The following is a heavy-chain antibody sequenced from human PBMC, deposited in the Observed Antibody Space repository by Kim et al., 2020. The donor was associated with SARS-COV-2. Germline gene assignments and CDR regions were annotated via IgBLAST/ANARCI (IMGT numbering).Heavy chain of an antibody. V-gene: IGHV6-1*01. CDR2: TYYRSKWYN. D-gene: IGHD6-19*01. CDR3: ARDGGIGAVAGPKAFYYYYGMDV. J-gene: IGHJ6*02. CDR1: GDSVSSNSAA. Sequence: SQTLSLTCAISGDSVSSNSAAWNWIRQSPSRGLEWLGRTYYRSKWYNDYAVSVKSRITINPDTSKNQFSLQLNSVTPEDTAVYYCARDGGIGAVAGPKAFYYYYGMDVWGQGTTVTVSS.